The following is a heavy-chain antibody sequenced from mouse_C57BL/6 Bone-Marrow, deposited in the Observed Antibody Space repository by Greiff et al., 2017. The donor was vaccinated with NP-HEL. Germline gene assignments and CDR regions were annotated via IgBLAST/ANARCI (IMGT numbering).Heavy chain of an antibody. Sequence: VQLQQPGAELVRPGTSVKLSCKASGYTFTSYWMHWVKQRPGQGLEWIGVIDPSDSYTNYNQKFKGKATLTVDTSSSTAYMQLSSLTSEDSAVYYCARDGYYPPGFAYWGQGTLVTVSA. D-gene: IGHD2-3*01. V-gene: IGHV1-59*01. J-gene: IGHJ3*01. CDR3: ARDGYYPPGFAY. CDR2: IDPSDSYT. CDR1: GYTFTSYW.